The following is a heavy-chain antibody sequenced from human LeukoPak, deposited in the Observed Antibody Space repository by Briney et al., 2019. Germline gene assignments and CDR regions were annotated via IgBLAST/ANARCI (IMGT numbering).Heavy chain of an antibody. CDR2: IYYSGSS. CDR1: GGSISSSRSY. D-gene: IGHD6-19*01. CDR3: ARDVAGTWD. Sequence: PSETLSLTCSVSGGSISSSRSYWGWIRQPPGKGLEWIGSIYYSGSSFDNPALKSRVTISVDTSKNQFSLKLSSVTAADTAVYYCARDVAGTWDWGQGTLVTVSS. J-gene: IGHJ4*02. V-gene: IGHV4-39*02.